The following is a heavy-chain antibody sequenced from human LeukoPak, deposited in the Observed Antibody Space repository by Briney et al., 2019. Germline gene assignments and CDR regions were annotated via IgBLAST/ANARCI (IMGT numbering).Heavy chain of an antibody. V-gene: IGHV5-51*01. CDR1: GYSFTSYW. D-gene: IGHD2-15*01. J-gene: IGHJ4*02. CDR3: ARARYCSGGRCYFDY. Sequence: GESQKISCEGSGYSFTSYWIGWVRQMPGKGLEWMGIIYPGDSDTRYSPSFQGQVTISADKSMSTAYLQWSSLKASDTAMYYCARARYCSGGRCYFDYWGQGTLVTVSS. CDR2: IYPGDSDT.